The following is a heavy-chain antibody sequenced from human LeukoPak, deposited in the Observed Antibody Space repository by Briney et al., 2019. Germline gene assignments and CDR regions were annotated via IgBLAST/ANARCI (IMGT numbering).Heavy chain of an antibody. CDR1: GGSISSGGYY. CDR2: IYYSGST. D-gene: IGHD3-10*01. V-gene: IGHV4-31*03. J-gene: IGHJ4*02. Sequence: SQTLSLTCTVSGGSISSGGYYWNWIRQHPGKGLEWIGYIYYSGSTYYNPSLKSRLTISVDTSKNHFSLKLSSVTAADTAVYYGARARQKGGSGSYYNLYCFDQWGQGTLVTVSS. CDR3: ARARQKGGSGSYYNLYCFDQ.